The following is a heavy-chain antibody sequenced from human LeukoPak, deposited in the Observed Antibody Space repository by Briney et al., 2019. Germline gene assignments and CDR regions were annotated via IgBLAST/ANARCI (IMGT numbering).Heavy chain of an antibody. CDR1: GFTFSSYW. CDR2: IKQDGSEK. J-gene: IGHJ4*02. CDR3: AREGVTAAADY. D-gene: IGHD6-13*01. Sequence: GGSLRLSCAASGFTFSSYWMSWVRQAPGKGLEWVANIKQDGSEKYYVDSVKGRFTISRDNAKNSLYLQLDSLRAEDTAVYYCAREGVTAAADYWGQGTLVTVSS. V-gene: IGHV3-7*01.